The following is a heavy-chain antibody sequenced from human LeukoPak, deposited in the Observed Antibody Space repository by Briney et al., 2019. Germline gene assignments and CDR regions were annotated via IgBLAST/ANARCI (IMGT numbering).Heavy chain of an antibody. V-gene: IGHV3-48*01. J-gene: IGHJ4*02. CDR2: ISSSSSPI. CDR3: TTSRGYSNWEEFDY. Sequence: GGSLRLSCAASGFTLSNYNMNWVRQAPGKGLEWVSYISSSSSPIYYADSVKGRFTISRDNAKNSLYLQMNSLKTEDTAVYYCTTSRGYSNWEEFDYWGQGTLVTVSS. D-gene: IGHD4-11*01. CDR1: GFTLSNYN.